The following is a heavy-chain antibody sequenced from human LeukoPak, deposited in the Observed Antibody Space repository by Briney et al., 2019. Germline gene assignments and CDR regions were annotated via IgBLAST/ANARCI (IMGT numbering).Heavy chain of an antibody. CDR3: ARQTPGYSSGLDY. Sequence: ASVKVSCKASGYTFTNYAIHWVRQAPGQRLEWMAWINAGNGNTKYSQKFQGRVTVTRDTSTSTVYMELSSLRSEDTAVYYCARQTPGYSSGLDYWGQGTLVTVSS. V-gene: IGHV1-3*01. CDR2: INAGNGNT. J-gene: IGHJ4*02. D-gene: IGHD6-19*01. CDR1: GYTFTNYA.